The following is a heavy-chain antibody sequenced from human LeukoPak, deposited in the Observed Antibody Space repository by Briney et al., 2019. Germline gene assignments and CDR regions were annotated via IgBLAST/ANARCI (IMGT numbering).Heavy chain of an antibody. Sequence: SETLSLTCTVSGGSISSYYWSWIRQPPGKGLEWIGYIYYSGSTNYYPSLKSRVTISVDTSKNQFSLKLSSVTAADTAVYYCARSGGTTVTTFDYWGQGTLVTVSS. CDR1: GGSISSYY. J-gene: IGHJ4*02. CDR3: ARSGGTTVTTFDY. D-gene: IGHD4-17*01. CDR2: IYYSGST. V-gene: IGHV4-59*08.